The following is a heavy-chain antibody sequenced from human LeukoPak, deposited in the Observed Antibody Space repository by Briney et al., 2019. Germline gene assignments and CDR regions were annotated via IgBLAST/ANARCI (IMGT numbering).Heavy chain of an antibody. V-gene: IGHV4-59*01. J-gene: IGHJ4*02. CDR3: ARDWSSSGWYDY. D-gene: IGHD6-19*01. Sequence: LXXXXXXSGGXIXSYYWSWIRQPPGKGLEWIGYIYYSGSTNYNPSLKSRVTISVDTSKNQFSLKLSSVTAADTAVYYCARDWSSSGWYDYWGQGTLVTVSS. CDR1: GGXIXSYY. CDR2: IYYSGST.